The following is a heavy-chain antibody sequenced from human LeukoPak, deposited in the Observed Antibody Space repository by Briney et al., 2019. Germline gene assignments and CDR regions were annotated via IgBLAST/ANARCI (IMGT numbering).Heavy chain of an antibody. CDR2: IYSGGST. D-gene: IGHD2-15*01. V-gene: IGHV3-53*01. Sequence: GGSLRLSCAASGFTVSSNYMSWVRQAPGKGLEWVSVIYSGGSTYYADSVKGRFTISRDNSKNTLYLQMNSLRAEDTAVYYCAREYRYCSGGSCNYGMDVWGQGTTVTVSS. CDR1: GFTVSSNY. J-gene: IGHJ6*02. CDR3: AREYRYCSGGSCNYGMDV.